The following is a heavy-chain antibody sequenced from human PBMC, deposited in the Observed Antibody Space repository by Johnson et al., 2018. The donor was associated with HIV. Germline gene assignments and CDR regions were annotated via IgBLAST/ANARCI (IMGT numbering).Heavy chain of an antibody. V-gene: IGHV3-30*04. Sequence: QVQLVESGGGVVQSGRSLRLSCAASGFTFRSYAMHWVRQAPGKGLEWVAVIWYDGSNKYYADSVRGRFTISRDNSKNTLYLQMNSLRAEDTAVYYCAREGEGYSSSWYDAFDIWGQGTMVTVSS. CDR3: AREGEGYSSSWYDAFDI. D-gene: IGHD6-13*01. J-gene: IGHJ3*02. CDR2: IWYDGSNK. CDR1: GFTFRSYA.